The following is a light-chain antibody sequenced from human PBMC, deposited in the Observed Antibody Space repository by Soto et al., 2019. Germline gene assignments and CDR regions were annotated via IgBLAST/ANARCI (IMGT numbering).Light chain of an antibody. CDR1: QSVSNY. V-gene: IGKV3-11*01. J-gene: IGKJ3*01. Sequence: EIVLTQSPATLSLSPGEKATLSCRASQSVSNYLAWYQQKPGQAPRLLIYDTYNRATGNPARFSGSGSGTDFTLTISSLEPEDFAVYYCQQRSNWPRFTFGPGTKVDIK. CDR3: QQRSNWPRFT. CDR2: DTY.